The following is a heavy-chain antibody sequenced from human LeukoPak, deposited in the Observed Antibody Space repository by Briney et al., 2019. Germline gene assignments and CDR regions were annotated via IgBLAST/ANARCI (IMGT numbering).Heavy chain of an antibody. CDR2: ITSSSSYI. J-gene: IGHJ6*04. CDR1: GFTFSSSS. CDR3: AELGITMIGGV. Sequence: GGSLRLSCAASGFTFSSSSMNCVRQAPGKGLEWVSSITSSSSYIYYADSVKGRFTISRDNAKNSLYLQMNSLRAEDTAVYYCAELGITMIGGVWGKGTTVTISS. V-gene: IGHV3-21*01. D-gene: IGHD3-10*02.